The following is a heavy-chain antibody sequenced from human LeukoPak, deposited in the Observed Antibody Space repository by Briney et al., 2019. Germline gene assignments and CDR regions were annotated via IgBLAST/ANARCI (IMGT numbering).Heavy chain of an antibody. CDR2: INPNSGGT. J-gene: IGHJ4*02. CDR3: ATARIVGATTPFDY. Sequence: ASVKVSCKASGYTFTGYYMHWVRQAPGQGLEWMGWINPNSGGTNYAQKFQGWVTMTRDTSISTAYMELSRLRSEDTAVYYCATARIVGATTPFDYWGQGTLVTVSS. D-gene: IGHD1-26*01. CDR1: GYTFTGYY. V-gene: IGHV1-2*04.